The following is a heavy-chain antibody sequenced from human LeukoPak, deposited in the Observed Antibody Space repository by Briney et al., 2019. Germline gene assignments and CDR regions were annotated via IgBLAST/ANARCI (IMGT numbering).Heavy chain of an antibody. CDR1: GFTFDDYA. J-gene: IGHJ5*02. CDR3: AKSGGSWYQSNWFDP. CDR2: ISWNSGSI. Sequence: GGSLRLSCAASGFTFDDYAMHWVRQAPGKGLEWVSGISWNSGSIGYADSVKGRFTISRDNAKNSLYLQMNSLRAEDTALYYCAKSGGSWYQSNWFDPWGQGTLVTVSS. V-gene: IGHV3-9*01. D-gene: IGHD2-15*01.